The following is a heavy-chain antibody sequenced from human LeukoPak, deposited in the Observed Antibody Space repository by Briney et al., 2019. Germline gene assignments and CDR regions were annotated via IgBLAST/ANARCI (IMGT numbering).Heavy chain of an antibody. V-gene: IGHV3-21*01. CDR2: ISSDGTYI. CDR1: GFTFNYYG. D-gene: IGHD3-3*01. J-gene: IGHJ4*02. Sequence: GGALRLSCSVSGFTFNYYGMNWVRQAPGNGLEWVSYISSDGTYIYYADSVKGRFTVSRDTAKKSLYLHMNSLRVEDTAVYYCARAPRGYDFWSGYYPDYWGQGTLVTVSS. CDR3: ARAPRGYDFWSGYYPDY.